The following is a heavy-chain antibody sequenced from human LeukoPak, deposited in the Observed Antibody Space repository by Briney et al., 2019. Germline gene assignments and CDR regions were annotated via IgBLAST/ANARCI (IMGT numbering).Heavy chain of an antibody. V-gene: IGHV4-39*07. CDR1: GGSISSSSYY. Sequence: SETLSLTCTVSGGSISSSSYYWGWIRQPPGKGLEWIGEISHSGSTSYNPSLKSRVTISLDTSKNQFSLQLNSVSAADTAVYFCATKYCTSTTCSWPRRTFFGFWGQGALVTVSS. CDR3: ATKYCTSTTCSWPRRTFFGF. D-gene: IGHD2-2*01. J-gene: IGHJ4*02. CDR2: ISHSGST.